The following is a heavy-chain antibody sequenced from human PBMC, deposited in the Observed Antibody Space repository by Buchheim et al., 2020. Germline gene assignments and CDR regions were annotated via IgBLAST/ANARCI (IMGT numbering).Heavy chain of an antibody. V-gene: IGHV3-7*01. CDR2: IKQDGSEK. J-gene: IGHJ1*01. Sequence: EVQLVESGGGLVQPGGSLRLSCAASGFTFSSYWMSWVRQAPGKGLEWVANIKQDGSEKYYVDSVKGRFTISRDNAKNSLYLQMNSLRAEDTAVYYCARASYYYASSGYYYEGGYFQHWGQGTL. D-gene: IGHD3-22*01. CDR3: ARASYYYASSGYYYEGGYFQH. CDR1: GFTFSSYW.